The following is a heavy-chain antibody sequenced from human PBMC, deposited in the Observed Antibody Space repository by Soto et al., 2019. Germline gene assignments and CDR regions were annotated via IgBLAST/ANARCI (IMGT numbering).Heavy chain of an antibody. CDR3: VKDPRSYYYGMDV. CDR1: GFTFSSYA. Sequence: GGSLRLSCSASGFTFSSYAMHWVRQAPGKGQEYVSAISSNGGSTYYADSVKGRFTISRDNSKNTLYLQMSSLRAADTAVYYCVKDPRSYYYGMDVWGQGTTV. J-gene: IGHJ6*02. CDR2: ISSNGGST. V-gene: IGHV3-64D*08.